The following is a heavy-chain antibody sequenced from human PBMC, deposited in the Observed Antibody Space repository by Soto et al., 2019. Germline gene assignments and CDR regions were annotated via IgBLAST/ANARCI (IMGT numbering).Heavy chain of an antibody. V-gene: IGHV1-8*01. CDR1: GYTFTSYD. Sequence: QVQLVQSGAEVKKPGASVKVSCKASGYTFTSYDINWVRQATGQGLEWMGWMNPNSGNTAYAQKFQGRVTIARNTSISPAYMELSSLRSEETAVYYCAGDREAYGMDVWGQGTTVTVSS. CDR2: MNPNSGNT. CDR3: AGDREAYGMDV. J-gene: IGHJ6*02.